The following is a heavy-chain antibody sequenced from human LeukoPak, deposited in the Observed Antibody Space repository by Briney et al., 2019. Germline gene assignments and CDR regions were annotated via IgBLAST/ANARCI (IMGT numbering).Heavy chain of an antibody. CDR1: GFTFDEYG. D-gene: IGHD3-22*01. CDR2: IDWNGGST. Sequence: GDPLRLSCADSGFTFDEYGMSWVRQTPGKGLEWVAGIDWNGGSTGYADSVKGRFTISRNNAKNSLYLQMNSLRAEDTALYYCARRAMIVVATPAVDYWGQGTLVTVSS. J-gene: IGHJ4*02. CDR3: ARRAMIVVATPAVDY. V-gene: IGHV3-20*04.